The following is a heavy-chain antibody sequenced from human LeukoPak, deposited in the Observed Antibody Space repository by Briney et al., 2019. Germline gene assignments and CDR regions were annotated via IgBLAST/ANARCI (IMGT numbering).Heavy chain of an antibody. CDR2: INYSGST. Sequence: SETLSLTCAVYGGSFSGNYWSWIRQPPGKGLEWIGEINYSGSTNYNPSLKSRVTISLDTSKNQFSLKLTSVTAADTAVYYCAREPGSGSSRDAFDIWGQGTMVTVSS. J-gene: IGHJ3*02. CDR1: GGSFSGNY. CDR3: AREPGSGSSRDAFDI. V-gene: IGHV4-34*01. D-gene: IGHD1-26*01.